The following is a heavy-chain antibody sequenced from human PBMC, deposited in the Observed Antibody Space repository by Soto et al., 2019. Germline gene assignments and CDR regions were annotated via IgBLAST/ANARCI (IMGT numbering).Heavy chain of an antibody. D-gene: IGHD2-2*01. V-gene: IGHV4-39*01. Sequence: SETLSLTCTVSGGSISRSSYYWGWVRQPPGKGLEWIGSIYYRGSTYYNPSLKSRVTISVDTSKNQFSLKLSSVTAADTAVYYCARLQDIVVVPAATNFDYWGQGTLVTVSS. CDR1: GGSISRSSYY. J-gene: IGHJ4*02. CDR3: ARLQDIVVVPAATNFDY. CDR2: IYYRGST.